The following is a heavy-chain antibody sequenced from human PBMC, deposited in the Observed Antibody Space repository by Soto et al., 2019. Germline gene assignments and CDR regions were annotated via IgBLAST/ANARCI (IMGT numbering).Heavy chain of an antibody. J-gene: IGHJ4*02. Sequence: QLQLQESGSGMVKPSQTLSLTCAVSGGSISSGCYSCRWIRHPTGKGLEWIGYIYHSGSTYYNPSLKSRVTISVDRSKNQFSLKLSYVTAADTAVYYCARGNVVAIDYWGQGTLVTVSS. V-gene: IGHV4-30-2*01. CDR3: ARGNVVAIDY. CDR2: IYHSGST. CDR1: GGSISSGCYS. D-gene: IGHD2-21*01.